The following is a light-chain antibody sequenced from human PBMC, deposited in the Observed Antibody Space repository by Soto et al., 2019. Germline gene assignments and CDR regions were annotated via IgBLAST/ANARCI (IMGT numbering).Light chain of an antibody. V-gene: IGKV3D-15*01. CDR2: GAS. CDR1: QSVSSN. J-gene: IGKJ1*01. Sequence: EIVMTQTTATLSVSPGERATLSCRASQSVSSNLAWYQQKPGQAPRLVMSGASTRDTGIPDRFRVSGSGTDFTLTISSLQSEDLAIYYCQQDYNWPPCTFGQGNKVDSK. CDR3: QQDYNWPPCT.